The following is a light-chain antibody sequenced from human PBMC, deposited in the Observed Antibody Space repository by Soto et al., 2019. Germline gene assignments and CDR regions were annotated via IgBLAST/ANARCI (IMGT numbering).Light chain of an antibody. J-gene: IGLJ3*02. Sequence: QSVLTQPASVSGSPGQSITISCTGTSSDVGGYKYVSRYQQHPGKAPKLMIYEVSNRPSGVSNRFSGSKTGNTASLTISGLQAEDEAAYYCCSFTSSSTWVFGGGTKVTVL. CDR1: SSDVGGYKY. CDR2: EVS. CDR3: CSFTSSSTWV. V-gene: IGLV2-14*01.